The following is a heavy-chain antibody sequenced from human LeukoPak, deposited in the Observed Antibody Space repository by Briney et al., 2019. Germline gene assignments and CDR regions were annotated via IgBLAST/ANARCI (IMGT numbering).Heavy chain of an antibody. Sequence: GGSLRLSCAASGFTFSSYSMNWVRQAPGKGLEWVSAISGSGGSTYYADSVKGRFTISRDNSKNTLYLQMNSLRAEDTAVYYCARGSSHRYFDYWGQGTLVTVSS. CDR3: ARGSSHRYFDY. CDR1: GFTFSSYS. J-gene: IGHJ4*02. CDR2: ISGSGGST. V-gene: IGHV3-23*01. D-gene: IGHD6-13*01.